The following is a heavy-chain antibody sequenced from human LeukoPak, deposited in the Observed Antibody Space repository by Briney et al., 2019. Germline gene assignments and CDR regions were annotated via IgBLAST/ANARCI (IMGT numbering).Heavy chain of an antibody. J-gene: IGHJ5*02. CDR2: INHSGST. D-gene: IGHD3-22*01. CDR1: GGSFSGYY. V-gene: IGHV4-34*01. Sequence: SETLSLTCAVYGGSFSGYYWSWIRQPPGKGLEWIGEINHSGSTNYNPSLKSRVTISVDTSKNQFSLKLSSVTAADTAVYYCARRRRLLHNWFDPWGQGTLVTVSS. CDR3: ARRRRLLHNWFDP.